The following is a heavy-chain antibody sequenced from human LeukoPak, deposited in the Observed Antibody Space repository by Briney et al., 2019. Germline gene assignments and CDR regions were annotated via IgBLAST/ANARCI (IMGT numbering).Heavy chain of an antibody. CDR2: ISYDGSNK. CDR3: AVGSSSGSWFDP. V-gene: IGHV3-30*03. D-gene: IGHD6-6*01. J-gene: IGHJ5*02. Sequence: GGSLRLSCAASGFSFSSYGMHWVRQAPGKGLEWVAAISYDGSNKYYADSVKGRFTISRDRSKNTLYLQTNSLRAEDTAVYYCAVGSSSGSWFDPWGQGTLVTVSS. CDR1: GFSFSSYG.